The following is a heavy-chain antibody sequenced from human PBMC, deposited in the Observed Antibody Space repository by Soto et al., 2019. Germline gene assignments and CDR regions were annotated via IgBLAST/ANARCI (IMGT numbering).Heavy chain of an antibody. D-gene: IGHD6-13*01. Sequence: QVQVVESGGGVVQPGRSLRLSCAASGFTFSSYGMHWVRQAPGKGLEWVAVIWYDGSNKYYADSVKGRFTISRDNSKNTLYLQMNSLRAEDTAVYYCAREVAAGINWFDPWGQGTLVTVSS. V-gene: IGHV3-33*01. J-gene: IGHJ5*02. CDR3: AREVAAGINWFDP. CDR1: GFTFSSYG. CDR2: IWYDGSNK.